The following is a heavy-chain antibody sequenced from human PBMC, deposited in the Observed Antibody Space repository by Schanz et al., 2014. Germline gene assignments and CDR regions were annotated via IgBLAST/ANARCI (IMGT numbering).Heavy chain of an antibody. D-gene: IGHD1-26*01. CDR2: INVYNGDT. J-gene: IGHJ5*02. V-gene: IGHV1-18*04. CDR1: GYTFPSYG. Sequence: QVQLVQSGREVKKPGASVKVSCKASGYTFPSYGISWVRQAPGQGLEWMGWINVYNGDTKFAKTFQGRVTMTTDTSTSTVYMELRSLRSDDTAVYYCAKELYSGSHYGWFDPWGQGTLVTVSS. CDR3: AKELYSGSHYGWFDP.